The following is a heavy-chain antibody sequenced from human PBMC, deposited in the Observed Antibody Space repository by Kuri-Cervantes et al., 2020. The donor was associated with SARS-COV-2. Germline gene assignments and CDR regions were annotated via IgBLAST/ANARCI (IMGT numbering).Heavy chain of an antibody. CDR3: ARAFLRGGSDY. J-gene: IGHJ4*02. D-gene: IGHD1-26*01. Sequence: GESLETSCAAPGFTFSNYWMHWVRQAPGKGLVWVSRTNTDGSSTSYADSVKGRFTISRDNAENTLYLQMNSLRAEDTAVYYCARAFLRGGSDYWGQGTLVTVSS. CDR2: TNTDGSST. CDR1: GFTFSNYW. V-gene: IGHV3-74*01.